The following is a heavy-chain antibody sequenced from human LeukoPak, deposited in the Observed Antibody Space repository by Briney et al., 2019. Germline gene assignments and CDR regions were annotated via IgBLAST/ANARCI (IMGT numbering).Heavy chain of an antibody. CDR1: GIPFSTYG. J-gene: IGHJ6*02. CDR2: IWYDGSKK. Sequence: QPGGSLRLSCAASGIPFSTYGMHWVRQAPDKGLEWVALIWYDGSKKYYADFVRGRFTISRDNSKNTLYLQMNSLRAEDTAVYFCARWNQGYDLDVWGQGTTVTVSS. D-gene: IGHD1-1*01. V-gene: IGHV3-33*01. CDR3: ARWNQGYDLDV.